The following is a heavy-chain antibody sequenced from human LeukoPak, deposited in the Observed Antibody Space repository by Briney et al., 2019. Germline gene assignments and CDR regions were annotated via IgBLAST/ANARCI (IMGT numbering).Heavy chain of an antibody. D-gene: IGHD6-6*01. CDR1: GFPFSSYW. V-gene: IGHV3-7*01. CDR3: AKDRPPGF. CDR2: IKQDGSKK. Sequence: GGSLRLSCVASGFPFSSYWMTWVRQAPGKGLEWVANIKQDGSKKSYVDSVKGRFTISRDNSKNTLYLQMNSLRAEDTAVYYCAKDRPPGFWGQGTLVTVSS. J-gene: IGHJ4*02.